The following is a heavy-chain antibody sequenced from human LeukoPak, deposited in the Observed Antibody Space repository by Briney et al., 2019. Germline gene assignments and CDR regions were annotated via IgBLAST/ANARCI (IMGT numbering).Heavy chain of an antibody. D-gene: IGHD2-8*01. J-gene: IGHJ6*02. V-gene: IGHV1-18*01. Sequence: ASVKVSCKASGYTFTSYGISWVRQAPGQGLEWMGWISAYNGNTNYAQKLQGRVTMTTDTSASTAYMELRSLRSDDTAVYYCARGRLMVYAIYSYYYYGMDVWGQGTTVTVSS. CDR1: GYTFTSYG. CDR3: ARGRLMVYAIYSYYYYGMDV. CDR2: ISAYNGNT.